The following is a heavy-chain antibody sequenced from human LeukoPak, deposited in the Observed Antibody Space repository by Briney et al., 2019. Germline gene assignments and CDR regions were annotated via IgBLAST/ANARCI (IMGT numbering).Heavy chain of an antibody. CDR2: ISYDGSNK. D-gene: IGHD3-10*01. CDR3: AKEGGFGANYYYYGMDV. Sequence: GGSLRLSCAASGFTFSSYGMHWVRQAPGKGLEWVAVISYDGSNKYYADSVKGRFAISRDNSRNTLYLQMNSLRAEDTAVYYCAKEGGFGANYYYYGMDVWGQGTTVTVSS. CDR1: GFTFSSYG. J-gene: IGHJ6*02. V-gene: IGHV3-30*18.